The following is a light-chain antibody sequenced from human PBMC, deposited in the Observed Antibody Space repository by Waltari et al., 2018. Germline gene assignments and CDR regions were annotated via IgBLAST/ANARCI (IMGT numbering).Light chain of an antibody. Sequence: SALTQPASVSGSPGQSITISCTEPSANAGSYPLLSWYQRHPGGTPKLWIYEVSGRPSGVSIRFSGSKSGKTASLTISGLQPEDEADYYCCAFAGRGFYVFGTGTQVTVL. CDR1: SANAGSYPL. J-gene: IGLJ1*01. CDR2: EVS. CDR3: CAFAGRGFYV. V-gene: IGLV2-23*02.